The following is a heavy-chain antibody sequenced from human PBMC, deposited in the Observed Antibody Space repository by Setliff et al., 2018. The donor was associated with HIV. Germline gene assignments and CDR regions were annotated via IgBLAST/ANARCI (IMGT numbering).Heavy chain of an antibody. CDR1: GGILSTYA. CDR3: ARETAPAHYYGSGSYRLHAFDV. V-gene: IGHV1-69*13. CDR2: IIPLFGRA. Sequence: SVKVSCKASGGILSTYATIWVRQAPGQGLEWLGGIIPLFGRASYAQKVQGRVTITADESTNTAYMELSSLRSGDTAVYYCARETAPAHYYGSGSYRLHAFDVWGQGTMVTVS. D-gene: IGHD3-10*01. J-gene: IGHJ3*01.